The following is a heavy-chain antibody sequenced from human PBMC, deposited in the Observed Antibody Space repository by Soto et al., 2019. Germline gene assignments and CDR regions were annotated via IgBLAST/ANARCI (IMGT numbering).Heavy chain of an antibody. D-gene: IGHD3-10*01. V-gene: IGHV3-23*01. CDR2: ISGSGDTT. CDR1: VFPLSGYA. CDR3: VKDRRYASGSFFRGGGIDV. Sequence: EVQLLDSGGDSVQSGESLRLSCAVSVFPLSGYAMNWVRQAPVKGLEWVSTISGSGDTTFYADSVKGRFIISRDNSKNTVSLQMNSLRLEDTAVYQCVKDRRYASGSFFRGGGIDVLGQGTTVTVSS. J-gene: IGHJ6*02.